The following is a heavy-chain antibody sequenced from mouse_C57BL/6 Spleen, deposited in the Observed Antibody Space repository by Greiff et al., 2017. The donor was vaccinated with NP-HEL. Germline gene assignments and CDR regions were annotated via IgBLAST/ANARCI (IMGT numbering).Heavy chain of an antibody. CDR2: IYPGDGDT. CDR1: GYAFSSSW. V-gene: IGHV1-82*01. Sequence: VQLQQSGPELVKPGASVKISCKASGYAFSSSWMNWVKQRPGKGLEWIGRIYPGDGDTNYNGKFKGKATLTADKSSSTAYMQLSSLTSEDSAVYFVTNWDGAWFAYWGQGTLVTVSA. D-gene: IGHD4-1*02. J-gene: IGHJ3*01. CDR3: TNWDGAWFAY.